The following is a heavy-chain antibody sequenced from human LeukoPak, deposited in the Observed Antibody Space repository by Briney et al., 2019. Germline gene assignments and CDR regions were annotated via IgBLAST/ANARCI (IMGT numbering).Heavy chain of an antibody. CDR2: ISSSSSYI. J-gene: IGHJ4*02. CDR1: GFTFNSYS. V-gene: IGHV3-21*01. CDR3: ARSGYSSSWLFDY. Sequence: GGSLRLSCAASGFTFNSYSMNWVRQAPGKGLEWVSSISSSSSYIYYADSVKGRFTISRDNAKNSLYLQMNSLRAEDTAVYYCARSGYSSSWLFDYWGQGTLVTVSS. D-gene: IGHD6-13*01.